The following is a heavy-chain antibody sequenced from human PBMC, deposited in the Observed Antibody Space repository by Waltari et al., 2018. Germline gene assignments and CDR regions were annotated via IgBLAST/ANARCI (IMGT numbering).Heavy chain of an antibody. J-gene: IGHJ4*02. CDR3: ARDRWEQAIDY. CDR1: GFTLSSYS. V-gene: IGHV3-21*01. CDR2: ITMSSRDI. D-gene: IGHD1-26*01. Sequence: EVQLVESGGGLVKPGGSLRLSCAASGFTLSSYSMNWVRQAPGKGLEWVSSITMSSRDIYYADSVKGRFTISRDNAKNSLYLQMNSLRAEDTAVYYCARDRWEQAIDYWGQGTLVTVSS.